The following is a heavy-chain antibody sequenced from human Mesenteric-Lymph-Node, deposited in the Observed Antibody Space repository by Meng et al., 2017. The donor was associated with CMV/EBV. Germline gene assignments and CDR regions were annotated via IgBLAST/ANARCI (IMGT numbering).Heavy chain of an antibody. D-gene: IGHD3-9*01. CDR1: GGSLSSSY. CDR3: AREYYDILTGYSHYFDS. Sequence: GSLRLSCTVSGGSLSSSYWSWIRQTPGKGLEWIGYIYDSGETDYNPSLKARVTMSEDTSKNQFSLKLSSVTAADTAVYYCAREYYDILTGYSHYFDSWGQGTLVTVSS. CDR2: IYDSGET. J-gene: IGHJ4*02. V-gene: IGHV4-59*01.